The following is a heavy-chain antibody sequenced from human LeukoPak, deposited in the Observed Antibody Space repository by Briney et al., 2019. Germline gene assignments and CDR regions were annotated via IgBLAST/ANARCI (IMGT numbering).Heavy chain of an antibody. D-gene: IGHD3-10*01. V-gene: IGHV4-59*08. CDR3: ARHRPGNWFDP. CDR1: GGSISSHY. Sequence: SETLSLTCTVSGGSISSHYWSWIRQPPGKGLEWIGYIDYSGNTNYNPSLKSRVTISVDTSKNQFSLKLRSVTAADTAVYYCARHRPGNWFDPWGQGTLVTVSS. J-gene: IGHJ5*02. CDR2: IDYSGNT.